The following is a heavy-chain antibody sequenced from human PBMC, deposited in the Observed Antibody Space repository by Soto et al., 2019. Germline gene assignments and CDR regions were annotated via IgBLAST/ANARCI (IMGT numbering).Heavy chain of an antibody. CDR2: IYYSGST. D-gene: IGHD3-10*01. V-gene: IGHV4-59*12. Sequence: PSETLSLTCTVSGGSISSYYWSWIRQPPGKGLEWIGYIYYSGSTNYNPSLKSRVTISVDTSKNQFSLKLSSVTAADTAVYYCASPGGGYGSGSYWGKQGDAFDIWGQGTMVTVSS. CDR1: GGSISSYY. CDR3: ASPGGGYGSGSYWGKQGDAFDI. J-gene: IGHJ3*02.